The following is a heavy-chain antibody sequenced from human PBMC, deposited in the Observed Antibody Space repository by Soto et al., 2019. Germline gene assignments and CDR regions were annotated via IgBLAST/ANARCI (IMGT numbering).Heavy chain of an antibody. Sequence: QVQLVQSGAEVKKPGSSVKVSCQASGGTFRSYAISWVRQAPGQVLEWMGGIIPIFGTANYAQKFQGRVTITADEPTTTAYMELSSLRSEDTAVYYCAGGLRDPIQNLELELQDYYSYGMAVWGQGTTVPVSS. V-gene: IGHV1-69*01. D-gene: IGHD1-7*01. CDR2: IIPIFGTA. J-gene: IGHJ6*02. CDR3: AGGLRDPIQNLELELQDYYSYGMAV. CDR1: GGTFRSYA.